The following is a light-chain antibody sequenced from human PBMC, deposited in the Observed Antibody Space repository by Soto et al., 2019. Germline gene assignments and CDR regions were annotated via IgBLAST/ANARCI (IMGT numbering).Light chain of an antibody. Sequence: EIVLTQSPGTLSLSPGERATLSCRASQSVSSIYLAWYQQKPGQAPRLLIYGASSRPTGIPDRFSGSGSGTDFTLTISRLEPEDFAVYYCQEYGTSRTFGQGTKVDIK. CDR2: GAS. CDR3: QEYGTSRT. V-gene: IGKV3-20*01. J-gene: IGKJ1*01. CDR1: QSVSSIY.